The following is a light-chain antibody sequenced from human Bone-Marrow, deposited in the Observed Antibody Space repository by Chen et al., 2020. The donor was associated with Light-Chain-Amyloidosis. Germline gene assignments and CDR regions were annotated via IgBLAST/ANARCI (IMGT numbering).Light chain of an antibody. CDR1: SGDVGTYNY. Sequence: QSALTQPASVSGSPGQSITITCTGTSGDVGTYNYVSWNPQHPGKAPKVMIYAVSTRPSGVSNRFSSSKSGNTATPTSSGLQAEDEADYYCSAFTSSSSYVFGPGTKVTVL. CDR2: AVS. CDR3: SAFTSSSSYV. V-gene: IGLV2-14*01. J-gene: IGLJ1*01.